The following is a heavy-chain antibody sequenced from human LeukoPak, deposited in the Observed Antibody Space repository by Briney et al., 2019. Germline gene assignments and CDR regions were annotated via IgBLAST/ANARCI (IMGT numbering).Heavy chain of an antibody. J-gene: IGHJ5*02. D-gene: IGHD2-15*01. Sequence: PGGSLRLSCAASGFTFSDYALHWVRQAPGKGLEWVAVISYDGSNKYYADSVKGRFTISRDNSKNTLYLQMNRLRAEDTAVYGGAKGRGFDVYCRAGSCSTFDPWGQGTLVTVSS. CDR2: ISYDGSNK. CDR1: GFTFSDYA. V-gene: IGHV3-30*01. CDR3: AKGRGFDVYCRAGSCSTFDP.